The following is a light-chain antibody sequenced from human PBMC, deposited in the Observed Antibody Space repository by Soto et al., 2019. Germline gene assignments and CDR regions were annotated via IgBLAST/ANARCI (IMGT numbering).Light chain of an antibody. CDR2: DAS. CDR3: QQYNFWPPLT. CDR1: QSVNSN. V-gene: IGKV3-15*01. Sequence: EIVMTQSPATLSVSPGERATLSCRASQSVNSNLAWYRQTPGQAPRLLISDASTRATGVPARFSGSGSGTEFTLTISSLQSEDSGIYDCQQYNFWPPLTFGGGTKVEIK. J-gene: IGKJ4*01.